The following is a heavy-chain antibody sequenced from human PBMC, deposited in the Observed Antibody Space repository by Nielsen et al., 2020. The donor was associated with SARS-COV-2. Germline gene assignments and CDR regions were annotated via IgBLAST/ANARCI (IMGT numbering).Heavy chain of an antibody. CDR3: ARGEGWLAPDAFDI. Sequence: SVKVSCKASGGTFSSYAISWVRQAPGQGLEWMGGIIPIFGTANYAQKFQGRVTITADKSTSTAYMELSSLRSEDTAVYYCARGEGWLAPDAFDIWGQGTIVTVSS. J-gene: IGHJ3*02. V-gene: IGHV1-69*06. CDR2: IIPIFGTA. D-gene: IGHD6-19*01. CDR1: GGTFSSYA.